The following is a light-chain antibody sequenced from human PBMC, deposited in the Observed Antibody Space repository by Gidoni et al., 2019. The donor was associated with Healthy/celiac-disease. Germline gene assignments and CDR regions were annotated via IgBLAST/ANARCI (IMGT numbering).Light chain of an antibody. CDR3: QQYDNFPPT. Sequence: PPTLSASAGDRVTITCQASQNISNYLNWYQQKPGKAPKLLIYDASNWETGIPSRFSGSGSGTDFTFTISSLQPEDIATYYCQQYDNFPPTFGGGTKVEIK. CDR2: DAS. V-gene: IGKV1-33*01. CDR1: QNISNY. J-gene: IGKJ4*01.